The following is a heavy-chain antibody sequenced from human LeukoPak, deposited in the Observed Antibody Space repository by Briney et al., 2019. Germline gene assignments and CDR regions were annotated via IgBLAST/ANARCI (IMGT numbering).Heavy chain of an antibody. CDR3: AKDYRQSGSGSANAGWFDP. D-gene: IGHD1-26*01. CDR1: GFTFSSYW. Sequence: PGGSLRLSCVVSGFTFSSYWMTWVRQAPGKGLEWVSVIHKNAITYYADSVKGRFTISRDNSKSTLYLQMNSLRAEDTAVYYCAKDYRQSGSGSANAGWFDPWGQGTLVTVSS. CDR2: IHKNAIT. J-gene: IGHJ5*02. V-gene: IGHV3-23*01.